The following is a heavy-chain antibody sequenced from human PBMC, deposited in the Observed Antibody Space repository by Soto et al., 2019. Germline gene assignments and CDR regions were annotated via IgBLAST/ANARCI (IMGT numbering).Heavy chain of an antibody. V-gene: IGHV4-30-4*01. Sequence: SETLSLTCTVSGGSISSGDYYWSWIRQPPGKGLEWIGYIYYSGSTYYNPSLKSRVTISVDTSKNQFSLKLSSVTAADTAVYYCATIFGVVPRYYFDYWGQGTLVTVS. CDR3: ATIFGVVPRYYFDY. CDR1: GGSISSGDYY. D-gene: IGHD3-3*01. J-gene: IGHJ4*02. CDR2: IYYSGST.